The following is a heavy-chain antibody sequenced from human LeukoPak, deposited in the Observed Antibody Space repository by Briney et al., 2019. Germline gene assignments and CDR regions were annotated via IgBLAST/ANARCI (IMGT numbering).Heavy chain of an antibody. V-gene: IGHV4-59*01. CDR3: ARARLTDGGSDY. CDR1: GGSISSYY. J-gene: IGHJ4*02. D-gene: IGHD2-15*01. Sequence: SETLSLTCTVSGGSISSYYWSWIRQPPGKGLEWIGYIYYSGSTNYNPSLKSRVTISVDTSKNQFSLKLSSVTAADTAVYYCARARLTDGGSDYWGQGTLVTVSS. CDR2: IYYSGST.